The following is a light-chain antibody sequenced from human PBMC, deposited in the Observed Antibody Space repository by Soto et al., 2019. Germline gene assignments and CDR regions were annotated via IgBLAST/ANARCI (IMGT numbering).Light chain of an antibody. Sequence: DIVMTQSPLSLSVTPGQPASISCKSSQSLLHSDGKTYLYWYLQKPGQPPQLLISAVSNRFSGXPXRXXGSGSGTDFTLKISRVEAEDVGIYYCVQSTQLPSITFGQGTRLEIK. CDR1: QSLLHSDGKTY. CDR3: VQSTQLPSIT. V-gene: IGKV2D-29*01. CDR2: AVS. J-gene: IGKJ5*01.